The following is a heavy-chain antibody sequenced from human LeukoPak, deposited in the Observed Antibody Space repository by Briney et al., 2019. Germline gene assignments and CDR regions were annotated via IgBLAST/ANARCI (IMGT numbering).Heavy chain of an antibody. CDR1: GFTLTTYA. CDR3: ARVPGSYYVDFDY. CDR2: ISGDSGNT. J-gene: IGHJ4*02. D-gene: IGHD3-10*01. Sequence: PGGSLRLSCTASGFTLTTYAMTWVRQAPGKGLEWVSAISGDSGNTYHADSVRGRFIISRDNSKNMLYLQMNSLRAEDTAVYYCARVPGSYYVDFDYWGQGTLVTVSS. V-gene: IGHV3-23*01.